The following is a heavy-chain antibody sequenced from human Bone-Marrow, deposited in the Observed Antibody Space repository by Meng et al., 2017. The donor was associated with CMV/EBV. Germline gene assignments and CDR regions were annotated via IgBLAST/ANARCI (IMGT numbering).Heavy chain of an antibody. J-gene: IGHJ5*02. CDR2: IRYDGSSK. Sequence: GGSLRLSCAASGFTFSAYGMHWVRQAPGKGLEWVAFIRYDGSSKYYADSVRGRFTISRDNSKSTLYLQMSSLRAEDAAVYSCATEGCSSTTCYTYDNWLDPWGQGTLVTVSS. CDR1: GFTFSAYG. D-gene: IGHD2-2*02. V-gene: IGHV3-30*02. CDR3: ATEGCSSTTCYTYDNWLDP.